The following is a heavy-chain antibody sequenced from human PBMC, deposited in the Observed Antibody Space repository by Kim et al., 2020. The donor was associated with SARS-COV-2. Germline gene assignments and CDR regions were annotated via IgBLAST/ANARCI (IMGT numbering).Heavy chain of an antibody. J-gene: IGHJ4*02. CDR3: ARGRRGFGSH. Sequence: SETLSLTCAVYGGSFSGYYWSWIRQPPGKGLEWIGEINHSGSTNYNPYLKSRVTISVDTSKNQFPLKLSSVTAADTAVYYCARGRRGFGSHWGQGTLVTVSS. CDR2: INHSGST. D-gene: IGHD3-10*01. V-gene: IGHV4-34*01. CDR1: GGSFSGYY.